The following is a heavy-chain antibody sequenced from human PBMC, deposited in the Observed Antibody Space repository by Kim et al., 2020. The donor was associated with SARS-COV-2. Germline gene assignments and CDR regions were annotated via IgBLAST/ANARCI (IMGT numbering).Heavy chain of an antibody. D-gene: IGHD2-2*01. Sequence: ASVKVSCKASGYTFTSYGISWVRQAPGQGLEWMGWISTYNGNTNYAQKLRGRVTMSTDTSTSTAYMELRSLRSDDTAVYYCASGYCSSTSCYLHFDYWGQGTLVTVSS. CDR2: ISTYNGNT. CDR1: GYTFTSYG. CDR3: ASGYCSSTSCYLHFDY. V-gene: IGHV1-18*04. J-gene: IGHJ4*02.